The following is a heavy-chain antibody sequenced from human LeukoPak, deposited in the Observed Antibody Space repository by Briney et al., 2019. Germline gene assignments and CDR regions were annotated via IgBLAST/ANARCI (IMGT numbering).Heavy chain of an antibody. D-gene: IGHD2-15*01. J-gene: IGHJ3*02. CDR3: ARDEGYCSGGSCYSDAFDI. CDR1: GFTFSSCS. Sequence: GGSLRLSCAASGFTFSSCSMNWVRQAPGKGLEWVSYISSSSSTIYYADSVKGRFTISRDNAKNSLYLQMNSLRGEDTAVYYCARDEGYCSGGSCYSDAFDIWGQGTMVTVSS. CDR2: ISSSSSTI. V-gene: IGHV3-48*01.